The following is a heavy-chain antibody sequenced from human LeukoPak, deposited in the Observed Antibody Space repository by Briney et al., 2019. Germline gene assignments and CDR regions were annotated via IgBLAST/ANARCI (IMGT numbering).Heavy chain of an antibody. CDR3: ASGRRNSYGDHGDY. D-gene: IGHD4-17*01. J-gene: IGHJ4*02. CDR1: GGSFSGYY. Sequence: SETLSLTCAVYGGSFSGYYWSWIRQPPGKGLEWIGEINHSGSTNYNPSLKSRVTISVDTSKNQFSLKLSSVTAADTAVYYCASGRRNSYGDHGDYWGQGTLVTVSS. V-gene: IGHV4-34*01. CDR2: INHSGST.